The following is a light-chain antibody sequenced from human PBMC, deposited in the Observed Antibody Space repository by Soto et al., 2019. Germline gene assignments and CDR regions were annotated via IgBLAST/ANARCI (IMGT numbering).Light chain of an antibody. CDR3: ATRDASLHAWV. CDR1: SSNIGSNS. CDR2: GDN. V-gene: IGLV1-44*01. J-gene: IGLJ3*02. Sequence: QSVLTQPPSASGTPGQRLTISCSGSSSNIGSNSVYWYQHLPGTAPKLLVSGDNQRPAGVPDRFSGSKSGTSASLAISGLQSEDEAYYYCATRDASLHAWVFGGGTKLTVL.